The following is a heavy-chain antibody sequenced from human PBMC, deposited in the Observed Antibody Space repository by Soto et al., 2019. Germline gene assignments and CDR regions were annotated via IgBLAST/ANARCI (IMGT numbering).Heavy chain of an antibody. CDR1: GGTFSSYT. D-gene: IGHD2-2*01. CDR3: ARTPYCSSTSCYYFDY. Sequence: ASVKVSCKASGGTFSSYTISWVRQAPGQGLEWMGRIIPILGIANYAQKFQGRVTITADKSTSTAYMELSSLRSEDTAVYYCARTPYCSSTSCYYFDYWGQGTLVTVSS. J-gene: IGHJ4*02. CDR2: IIPILGIA. V-gene: IGHV1-69*02.